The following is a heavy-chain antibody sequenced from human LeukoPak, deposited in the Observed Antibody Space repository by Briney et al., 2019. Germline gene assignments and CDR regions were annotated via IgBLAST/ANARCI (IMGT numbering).Heavy chain of an antibody. CDR2: INHSGST. V-gene: IGHV4-34*01. CDR3: ARGRLNHYYGSGSIFDY. J-gene: IGHJ4*02. Sequence: SETLSLTCAVYGGSFSGYYWSWIRQPPGKGLEWIGEINHSGSTNYNPSLKSRVTISVDTSKNQFSLKLSSVTAADTAVYYCARGRLNHYYGSGSIFDYWGQGTLVTVS. CDR1: GGSFSGYY. D-gene: IGHD3-10*01.